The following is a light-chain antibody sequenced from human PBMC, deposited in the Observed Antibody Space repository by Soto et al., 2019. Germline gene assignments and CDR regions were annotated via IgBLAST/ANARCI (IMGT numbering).Light chain of an antibody. J-gene: IGKJ4*01. CDR1: QSVTSNF. CDR2: GAS. V-gene: IGKV3-20*01. CDR3: HQYGSPPLT. Sequence: EIVLTQSPGTLSLSPGGRATLSCRASQSVTSNFLAWYQQRPGQAPRLLTCGASSRATGIPGRFGGSGAGAVSTLTISRLEPEDFAVYYCHQYGSPPLTFGGGTKVEIK.